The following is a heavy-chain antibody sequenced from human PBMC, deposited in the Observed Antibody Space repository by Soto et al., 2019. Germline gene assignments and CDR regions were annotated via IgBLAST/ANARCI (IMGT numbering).Heavy chain of an antibody. CDR1: GFTFSSYA. CDR3: AQGFDP. D-gene: IGHD3-3*01. Sequence: EVQLLESGGGLVQPGGSLRLSCAASGFTFSSYAMSWVRQAPGKGLEWVSGITSGGSTYYANSVKGRFTISRDNPKTTLSLQMNSLRAEDTAVYYCAQGFDPWGQGTLVTVSS. V-gene: IGHV3-23*01. CDR2: ITSGGST. J-gene: IGHJ5*02.